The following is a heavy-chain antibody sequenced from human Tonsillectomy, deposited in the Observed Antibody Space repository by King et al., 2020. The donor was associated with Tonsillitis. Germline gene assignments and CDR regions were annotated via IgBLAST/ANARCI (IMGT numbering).Heavy chain of an antibody. CDR1: GYTFTNYA. Sequence: QLVQSGSELKKPGASVKVSCKASGYTFTNYAMNRVRQAPGQGLEWMGWINNNTGNPTYAQGFTRRYVFYLDTSVSTEYLQISSLKAEDTSVYYCARECPEDAFDIWGQGTMVTVCS. J-gene: IGHJ3*02. CDR2: INNNTGNP. D-gene: IGHD1-14*01. CDR3: ARECPEDAFDI. V-gene: IGHV7-4-1*02.